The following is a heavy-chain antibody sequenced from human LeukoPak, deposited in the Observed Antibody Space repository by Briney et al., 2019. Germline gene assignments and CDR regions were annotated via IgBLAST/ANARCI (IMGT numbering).Heavy chain of an antibody. Sequence: SSETLSLTCTVSGGSISSSSYYWGWIRQPPGKGLEWIGSIYYSGSTYYNPSLKSRVTISVDTSKNQFSLKLNSVTAADTAVYYCARQSRGIAVAGLDYWGQGILVTVSS. CDR3: ARQSRGIAVAGLDY. CDR2: IYYSGST. CDR1: GGSISSSSYY. J-gene: IGHJ4*02. V-gene: IGHV4-39*01. D-gene: IGHD6-19*01.